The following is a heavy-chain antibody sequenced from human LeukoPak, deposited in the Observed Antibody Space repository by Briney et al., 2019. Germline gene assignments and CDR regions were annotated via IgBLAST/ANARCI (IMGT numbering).Heavy chain of an antibody. J-gene: IGHJ6*04. CDR2: ISSSGSTI. D-gene: IGHD3-10*02. V-gene: IGHV3-48*03. CDR3: AELGITMIGGV. Sequence: GGALRLSCAASGFTFSSYEMNWVRQAPGKGLEWVSYISSSGSTIYYADSVKGRFTISRDNAKKSLYLQMNSLRAEDTAVYYCAELGITMIGGVWGKGTTVTISS. CDR1: GFTFSSYE.